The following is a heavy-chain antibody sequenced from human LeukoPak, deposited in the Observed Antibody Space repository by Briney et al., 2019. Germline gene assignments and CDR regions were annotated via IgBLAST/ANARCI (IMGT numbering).Heavy chain of an antibody. CDR1: GFTFSSYE. Sequence: PGGSLRLSCAASGFTFSSYEMNWVRQAPGKGLEWVSYISSSGSTIYYADSVKGRFTISRDNAKNSLYLQMNSLRAEDTAVYYCARVRGGYCSSTSCYRVPIAAAGIDYWGQGTLVTVSS. J-gene: IGHJ4*02. CDR3: ARVRGGYCSSTSCYRVPIAAAGIDY. D-gene: IGHD2-2*01. CDR2: ISSSGSTI. V-gene: IGHV3-48*03.